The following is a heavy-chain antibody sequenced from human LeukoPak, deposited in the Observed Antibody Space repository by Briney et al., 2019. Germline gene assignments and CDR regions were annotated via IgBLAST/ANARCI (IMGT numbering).Heavy chain of an antibody. CDR3: ARDLEDIVVVPAALGEY. CDR2: ISAYNGNT. CDR1: GYTFTSYG. Sequence: ASVKVSCKASGYTFTSYGISWVRQAPGQGLEWMGWISAYNGNTNYAQKLQGRVTMTTDTSTSTAYMELRSLRSDDTAVYYCARDLEDIVVVPAALGEYWGQGTLVTVSS. V-gene: IGHV1-18*01. D-gene: IGHD2-2*01. J-gene: IGHJ4*02.